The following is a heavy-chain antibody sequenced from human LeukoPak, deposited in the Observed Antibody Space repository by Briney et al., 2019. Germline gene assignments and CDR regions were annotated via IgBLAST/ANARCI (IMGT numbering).Heavy chain of an antibody. CDR2: IKQDGSEK. V-gene: IGHV3-7*01. D-gene: IGHD1-26*01. Sequence: PGGSLRLSCAASGFTFSSYWMSWVRQAPGKGLEWVANIKQDGSEKYYVDSVKGRFTISRDNAKNSLYLQMNSLRAEDTAVYYCAGDREWELLHWFDPWGQGTLVTVSS. J-gene: IGHJ5*02. CDR1: GFTFSSYW. CDR3: AGDREWELLHWFDP.